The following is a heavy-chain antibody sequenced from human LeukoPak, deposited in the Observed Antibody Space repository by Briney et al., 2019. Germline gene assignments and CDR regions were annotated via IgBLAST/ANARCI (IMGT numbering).Heavy chain of an antibody. V-gene: IGHV1-69*05. CDR3: ARSSGSYPQSLDY. CDR2: IIPIFGTA. Sequence: SVKVSCKASGSTFSSYAISWVRQAPGQGLEWMGRIIPIFGTANYAQKFQGRVTITTDESTSTAYMELSSLRSEDTAVYYCARSSGSYPQSLDYWGEGTLVTVSS. CDR1: GSTFSSYA. D-gene: IGHD1-26*01. J-gene: IGHJ4*02.